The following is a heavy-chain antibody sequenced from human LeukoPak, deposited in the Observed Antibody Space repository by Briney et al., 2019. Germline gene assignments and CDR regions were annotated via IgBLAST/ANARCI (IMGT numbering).Heavy chain of an antibody. CDR1: GGLISSYF. CDR2: IYNSDNT. Sequence: SETLSLTCSVSGGLISSYFWTWIRQPPGKGLEWIAYIYNSDNTNYNASLNSRVTISIDTPKNQLSLELSSVTAADTAVYYCARDVSPEGIAAAGPLVYWGQGTLVTVSS. CDR3: ARDVSPEGIAAAGPLVY. D-gene: IGHD6-13*01. V-gene: IGHV4-59*01. J-gene: IGHJ4*02.